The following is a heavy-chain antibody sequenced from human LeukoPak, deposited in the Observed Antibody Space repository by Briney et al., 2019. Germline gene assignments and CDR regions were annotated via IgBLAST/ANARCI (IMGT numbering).Heavy chain of an antibody. D-gene: IGHD3-3*01. CDR1: GGSISSYY. CDR3: ARSGYYEGINYFDY. V-gene: IGHV4-59*08. CDR2: IYYSGST. Sequence: SETLSLTCTVSGGSISSYYWSWIRQPPGKGLEWVGYIYYSGSTNYNPSLKSRVTIPLDTSKNQFSLKLSSVTAADTAVYYSARSGYYEGINYFDYWGQGTLVTVSS. J-gene: IGHJ4*02.